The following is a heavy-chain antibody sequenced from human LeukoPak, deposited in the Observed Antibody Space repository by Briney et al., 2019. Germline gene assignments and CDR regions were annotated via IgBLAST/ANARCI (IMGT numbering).Heavy chain of an antibody. D-gene: IGHD3-10*01. V-gene: IGHV1-46*01. CDR3: ARGPPPYGSGTYYLDY. J-gene: IGHJ4*02. Sequence: ASLKVSCKASGYTFTSYYMHWVRQAPGQGLEWMGIINPSGGSTSYAQKFQARVTMTRDTSTTTVYMELSSLRSEDTAVYYCARGPPPYGSGTYYLDYWGQGTLVTVSS. CDR1: GYTFTSYY. CDR2: INPSGGST.